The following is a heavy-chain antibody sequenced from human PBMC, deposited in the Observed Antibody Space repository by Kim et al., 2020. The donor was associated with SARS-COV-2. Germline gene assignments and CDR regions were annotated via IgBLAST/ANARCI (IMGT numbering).Heavy chain of an antibody. CDR2: ISSSSSYI. CDR3: ARDRYYYGSGSYYFLDYYYMDV. D-gene: IGHD3-10*01. V-gene: IGHV3-21*01. J-gene: IGHJ6*03. CDR1: GFTFSSYS. Sequence: GGSLRLSCAASGFTFSSYSMNWVRQAPGKGLEWVSSISSSSSYIYYADSVKGRFTISRDNAKNSLYLQMNSRRAEDTAVYYCARDRYYYGSGSYYFLDYYYMDVWGTGTTVTVSS.